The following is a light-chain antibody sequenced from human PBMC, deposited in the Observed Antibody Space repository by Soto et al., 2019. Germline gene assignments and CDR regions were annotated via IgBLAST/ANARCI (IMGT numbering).Light chain of an antibody. CDR3: SSYAGSSNV. V-gene: IGLV2-8*01. CDR2: EVN. J-gene: IGLJ1*01. Sequence: QSALTQPPSASGSPGQSVAISCTGTSSDVGGYNYVSWYQQHPGKAPKLMIYEVNKPPSGVPDRFSGSKSGNTASLTVSGLQAEDDADYYCSSYAGSSNVFGTGTKVTVL. CDR1: SSDVGGYNY.